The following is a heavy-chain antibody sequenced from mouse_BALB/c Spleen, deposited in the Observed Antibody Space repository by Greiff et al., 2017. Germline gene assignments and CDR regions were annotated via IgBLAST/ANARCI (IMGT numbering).Heavy chain of an antibody. CDR2: IWGDGST. CDR3: ARDHWLLDRDYAMDY. V-gene: IGHV2-6-7*01. Sequence: QVQLKESGPGLVAPSQSLSITCTVSGFSLTGYGVNWVRQPPGKGLEWLGMIWGDGSTDYNSALKSRLSISKDNSKSQVFLKMNSLQTDDTARYYCARDHWLLDRDYAMDYWGQGTSVTVAS. CDR1: GFSLTGYG. J-gene: IGHJ4*01. D-gene: IGHD2-3*01.